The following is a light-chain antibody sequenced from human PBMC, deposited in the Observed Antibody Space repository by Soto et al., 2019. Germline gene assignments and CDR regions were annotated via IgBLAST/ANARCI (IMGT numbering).Light chain of an antibody. Sequence: GLTQPPSVSGAPGQRVTISCTGSSSNIGAGYDVHWYQQLPGRAPKLLIYGNTNRPSGVPDRFSGSKSGTSASLAITGLQAEDEADYYCLSFDSSLSVVVGGGTKLTVL. CDR3: LSFDSSLSVV. CDR2: GNT. CDR1: SSNIGAGYD. V-gene: IGLV1-40*01. J-gene: IGLJ2*01.